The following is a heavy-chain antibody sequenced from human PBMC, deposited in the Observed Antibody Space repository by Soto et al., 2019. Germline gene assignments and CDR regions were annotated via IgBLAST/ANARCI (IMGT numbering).Heavy chain of an antibody. CDR3: ARGAYGDYEREFNWFDP. D-gene: IGHD4-17*01. CDR1: GYTFTGYY. J-gene: IGHJ5*02. V-gene: IGHV1-2*02. CDR2: INPNSGGT. Sequence: ASVKVSCKASGYTFTGYYMHCVVRAPGQGLEWMGWINPNSGGTNYAQKFQGRVTMTRDTSISTAYMELSRLRSDDTAVYYCARGAYGDYEREFNWFDPWGQGTLVTVSS.